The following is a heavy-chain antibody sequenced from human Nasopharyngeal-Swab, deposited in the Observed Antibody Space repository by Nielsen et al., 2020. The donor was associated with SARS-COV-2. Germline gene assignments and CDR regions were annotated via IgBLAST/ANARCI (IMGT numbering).Heavy chain of an antibody. J-gene: IGHJ4*02. CDR2: IKEDGSEK. CDR1: GFTFSRYW. V-gene: IGHV3-7*05. Sequence: GESLKISWAASGFTFSRYWMSWVRQAPGKGLEWVAYIKEDGSEKYFVDSAKGRFTISRDNAKNSLYLQMNSLRAEATAVYYCARDYTRFDYWGQGTLVTVSS. CDR3: ARDYTRFDY. D-gene: IGHD3-16*01.